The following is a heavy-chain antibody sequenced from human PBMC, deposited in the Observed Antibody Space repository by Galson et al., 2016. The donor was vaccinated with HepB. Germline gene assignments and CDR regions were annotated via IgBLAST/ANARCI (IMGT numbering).Heavy chain of an antibody. CDR3: ARERTIGESFSYFDC. Sequence: SLRLSCAASGFTFSSYWMSWVRQAPGKGLEWVANIKHDGREKYDVDAVKGRFTISRANAKNSLYLQVNSLRAEDTAVYYCARERTIGESFSYFDCWGQGVLVTVSS. CDR1: GFTFSSYW. D-gene: IGHD3-3*01. V-gene: IGHV3-7*03. CDR2: IKHDGREK. J-gene: IGHJ4*02.